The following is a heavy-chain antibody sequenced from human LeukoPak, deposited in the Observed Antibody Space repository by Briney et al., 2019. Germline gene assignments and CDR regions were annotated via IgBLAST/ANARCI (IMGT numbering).Heavy chain of an antibody. CDR2: ISSSSSYI. D-gene: IGHD6-13*01. CDR1: GFTFSSYS. Sequence: GGSLRLSCAASGFTFSSYSMNWVRQAPGKGLEWVSSISSSSSYIYYADSVKGRFTISRDNAKNSLYLPMNSLRAEDTAVYYCARGRSSWTYSSSWYSAYWGQGTLVTVSS. CDR3: ARGRSSWTYSSSWYSAY. V-gene: IGHV3-21*01. J-gene: IGHJ4*02.